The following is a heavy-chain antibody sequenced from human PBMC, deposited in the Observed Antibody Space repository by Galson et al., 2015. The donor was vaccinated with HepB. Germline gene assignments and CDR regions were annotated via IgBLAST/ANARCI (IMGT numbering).Heavy chain of an antibody. CDR1: GFTFNSSP. V-gene: IGHV3-30*04. D-gene: IGHD2-8*02. J-gene: IGHJ5*02. CDR3: AKDGGNPTIGTELGWFDP. Sequence: SLRLSCAASGFTFNSSPVHWVRQAPGKGLEWVAVVSEDARNQDYADSVKGRFTISRDNSKNSLYLQMNSLRVEDTAMYYCAKDGGNPTIGTELGWFDPWGQGTLVIVSS. CDR2: VSEDARNQ.